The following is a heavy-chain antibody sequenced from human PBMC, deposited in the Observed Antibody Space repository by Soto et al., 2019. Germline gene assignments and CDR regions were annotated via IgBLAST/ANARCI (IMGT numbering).Heavy chain of an antibody. J-gene: IGHJ4*02. V-gene: IGHV3-23*01. CDR1: GFTFSSYD. CDR2: ISGSGGST. D-gene: IGHD3-10*01. Sequence: GGSLRLSCAASGFTFSSYDMSWVRQAPGKGLEWVSAISGSGGSTYYADSVKGRFTISRDNSKNTLYLQMNSLRAEDTAVYYCAKDYYGSGSYYNAPVSTLVFDYWGQGTLVTVSS. CDR3: AKDYYGSGSYYNAPVSTLVFDY.